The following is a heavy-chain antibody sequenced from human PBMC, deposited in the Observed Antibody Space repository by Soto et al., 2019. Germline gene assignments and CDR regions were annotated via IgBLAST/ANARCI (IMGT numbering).Heavy chain of an antibody. J-gene: IGHJ3*02. CDR1: GFTFSNAW. V-gene: IGHV3-15*01. CDR3: TPEAIYCSGGSCYSNAFDI. Sequence: PGGSLRLSCAASGFTFSNAWMSWVRQAPGKGLEWVGRIKSKTDGGTTDYAAPVKGRFTISRDDSKNTLYLQMNSLKTEDTAVYYCTPEAIYCSGGSCYSNAFDIWGQGTMVTVSS. CDR2: IKSKTDGGTT. D-gene: IGHD2-15*01.